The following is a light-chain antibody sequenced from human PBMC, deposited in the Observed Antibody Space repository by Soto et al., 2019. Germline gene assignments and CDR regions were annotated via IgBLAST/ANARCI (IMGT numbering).Light chain of an antibody. Sequence: SVLTHPPSASGTPGQRVTMSCSGSSSSIGSNSVYWYQHLPGTAPQLLIYYNSQRPSGVPDRFSGSKSGTSASLAISGLRSEDEADYYCATWDDSLSGYVFGTGTKVTVL. J-gene: IGLJ1*01. CDR2: YNS. CDR3: ATWDDSLSGYV. CDR1: SSSIGSNS. V-gene: IGLV1-47*02.